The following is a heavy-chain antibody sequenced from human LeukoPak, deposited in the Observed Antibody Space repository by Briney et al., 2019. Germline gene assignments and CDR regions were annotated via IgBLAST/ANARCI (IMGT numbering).Heavy chain of an antibody. D-gene: IGHD3-3*01. CDR1: GGSISSGDYY. Sequence: SETLSLTCTVSGGSISSGDYYWSWIRQPPGKGLEWIGYIYHSGSTYYNPSLKSRVTISVDRSKNQFSLKLSSVTAADTAVYYCASYLRFFDYWGQGTLVTVSS. J-gene: IGHJ4*02. V-gene: IGHV4-30-4*01. CDR2: IYHSGST. CDR3: ASYLRFFDY.